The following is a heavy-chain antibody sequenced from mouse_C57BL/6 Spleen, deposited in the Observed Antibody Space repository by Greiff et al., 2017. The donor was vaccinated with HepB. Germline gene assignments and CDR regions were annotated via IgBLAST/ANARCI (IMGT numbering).Heavy chain of an antibody. CDR3: ARSGILNGHWYFDV. CDR1: GYAFSSYW. V-gene: IGHV1-80*01. J-gene: IGHJ1*03. CDR2: IYPGDGDT. Sequence: QVQLQQSGAELVKPGASVKISCKASGYAFSSYWMNWVKQRPGKGLEWIGQIYPGDGDTNYNGKFKGKATLTADKSSSTAYMQLSSLTSEDSAVYFCARSGILNGHWYFDVWGTGTTVTVSS. D-gene: IGHD1-1*02.